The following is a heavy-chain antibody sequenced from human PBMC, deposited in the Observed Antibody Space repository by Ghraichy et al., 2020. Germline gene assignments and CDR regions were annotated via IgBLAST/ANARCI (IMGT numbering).Heavy chain of an antibody. D-gene: IGHD3-3*01. CDR2: IYYSGST. Sequence: SETLSLTCTVSGGSISSGGYYWSWIRQHPGKGLEWIGYIYYSGSTYYNPSLKSRVTISVDTSKNQFSLKLSSVTAADTAVYYCARAPAYYYDFWSGYPAANKYGMDVWGQGTTVTVSS. CDR1: GGSISSGGYY. V-gene: IGHV4-31*03. CDR3: ARAPAYYYDFWSGYPAANKYGMDV. J-gene: IGHJ6*02.